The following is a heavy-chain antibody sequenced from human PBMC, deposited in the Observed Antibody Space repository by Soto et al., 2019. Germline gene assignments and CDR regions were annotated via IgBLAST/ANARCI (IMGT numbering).Heavy chain of an antibody. J-gene: IGHJ5*01. CDR1: GFTFTANA. V-gene: IGHV1-3*01. CDR3: ARDSWITTYLFDL. Sequence: ASVKVSCKASGFTFTANAVHWVRQAPGQRLEWMGWLDAGNDNTKYSETFQGRVTFTTDTSATTVHMELSSLRSEDTAVYYCARDSWITTYLFDLWGQGTLVTVSS. CDR2: LDAGNDNT. D-gene: IGHD3-22*01.